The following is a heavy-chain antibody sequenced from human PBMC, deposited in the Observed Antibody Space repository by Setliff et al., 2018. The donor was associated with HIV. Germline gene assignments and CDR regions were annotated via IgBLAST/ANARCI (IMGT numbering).Heavy chain of an antibody. CDR3: ARTNNVYWYFDL. D-gene: IGHD2-8*01. J-gene: IGHJ2*01. CDR1: GFSVSSGGVG. V-gene: IGHV2-5*02. Sequence: SGPTLVNPTETLTLTCILSGFSVSSGGVGVGWIRQAPGKALEWLALIHWDDDKGYSPSLKSRLTITKDTSKNQVVLTMTDMSPVDTATYFCARTNNVYWYFDLWSRGTLVTVSS. CDR2: IHWDDDK.